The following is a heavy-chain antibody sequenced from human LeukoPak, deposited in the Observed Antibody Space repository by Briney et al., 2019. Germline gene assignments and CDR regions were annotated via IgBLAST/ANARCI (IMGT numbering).Heavy chain of an antibody. V-gene: IGHV3-7*01. CDR3: ARKASHWDALAT. CDR1: GFTFSSYW. Sequence: GGSLRLSCAASGFTFSSYWMSWVRQAPGKRPEWVANIKYDGSEKYSVDSVKGRFTISRDNAKKSLYLQMNSLRVEDTAVYYCARKASHWDALATWGQGTTVTVSS. CDR2: IKYDGSEK. J-gene: IGHJ3*02.